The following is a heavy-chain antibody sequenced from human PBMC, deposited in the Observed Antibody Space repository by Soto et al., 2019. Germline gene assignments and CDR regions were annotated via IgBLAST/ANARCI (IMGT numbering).Heavy chain of an antibody. J-gene: IGHJ6*03. D-gene: IGHD2-15*01. Sequence: GGSLRLSCAASGFTFSSYGMHWVRQAPGKGLEWVAVISYDGSNKYYADSVKGRFTISRDNSKNTLYLQMNSLRAEDTAVYYCAKDITMDPKTRSNCSGGSCYYYYYYYYMDVWGKGTTVTVSS. CDR1: GFTFSSYG. V-gene: IGHV3-30*18. CDR2: ISYDGSNK. CDR3: AKDITMDPKTRSNCSGGSCYYYYYYYYMDV.